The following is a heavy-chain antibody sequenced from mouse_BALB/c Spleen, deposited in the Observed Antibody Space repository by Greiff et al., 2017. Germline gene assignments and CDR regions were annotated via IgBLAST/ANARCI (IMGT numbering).Heavy chain of an antibody. J-gene: IGHJ4*01. CDR2: IDPANGNT. D-gene: IGHD1-1*01. Sequence: EVKLVESGAELVKPGASVKLSCTASGFNIKDTYMHWVKQRPEQGLEWIGRIDPANGNTKYDPKFQGKATITADTSSNTAYLQLSSLTSEDTAVYYCAGGLLYAMDYWGQGTSVTVSS. CDR3: AGGLLYAMDY. CDR1: GFNIKDTY. V-gene: IGHV14-3*02.